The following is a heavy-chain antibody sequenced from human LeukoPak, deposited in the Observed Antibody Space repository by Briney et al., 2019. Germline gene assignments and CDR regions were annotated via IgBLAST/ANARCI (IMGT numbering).Heavy chain of an antibody. J-gene: IGHJ6*03. V-gene: IGHV1-2*02. CDR3: ARAASHYNFRDNYYFLDV. CDR1: GYTFTGHY. CDR2: ISPKTGDT. Sequence: ASVKVSCKASGYTFTGHYIYWVRQAPGQGLEWMGWISPKTGDTDSVQRFQGRVSMTRDPSLNTTFMDLSRLRSDDTAAYYCARAASHYNFRDNYYFLDVWGGGTTVTVSS. D-gene: IGHD5-24*01.